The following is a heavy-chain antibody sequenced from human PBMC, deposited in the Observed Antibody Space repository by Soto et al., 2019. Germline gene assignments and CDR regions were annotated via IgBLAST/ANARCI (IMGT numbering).Heavy chain of an antibody. CDR2: TSSNGGAP. V-gene: IGHV3-23*01. CDR3: ATIGLSSHSSD. CDR1: GFTFSSYA. D-gene: IGHD3-16*02. Sequence: EVQLLESGGDLVQPGGSLRLSCTASGFTFSSYAMSWVREAPGKGLDWVSSTSSNGGAPYYADSVKGRFTTSRDNSKNQMYLLMNSLRVEDTAIYYCATIGLSSHSSDWGQGALVTVCS. J-gene: IGHJ4*02.